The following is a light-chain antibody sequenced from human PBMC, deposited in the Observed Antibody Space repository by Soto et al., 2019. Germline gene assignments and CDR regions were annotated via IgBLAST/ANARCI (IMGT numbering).Light chain of an antibody. J-gene: IGLJ2*01. Sequence: QSVLTQPPSVSGAPGQRVSISCTGSSSNIGAGYDVHWYHQLPGTAPTLLLYGNNNRPSGVPDRFSGSKSGTSASLVITGLQAEDEADYYCQSFDTRLNSVVFGGGTKLTVL. CDR2: GNN. CDR1: SSNIGAGYD. CDR3: QSFDTRLNSVV. V-gene: IGLV1-40*01.